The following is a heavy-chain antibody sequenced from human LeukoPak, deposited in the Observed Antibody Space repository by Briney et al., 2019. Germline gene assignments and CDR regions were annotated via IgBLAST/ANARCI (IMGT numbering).Heavy chain of an antibody. CDR1: GFTFSSYA. Sequence: GGSLRLSCAASGFTFSSYAMSWVRQAPGKGLEWVAVISYDGSNKYYADSVKGRFTISRDNSKNTLYLQMNSLRAEDTAVYYCARERHFDSFYYYDSSGAFDYWGQGTLVTVSS. CDR3: ARERHFDSFYYYDSSGAFDY. J-gene: IGHJ4*02. D-gene: IGHD3-22*01. CDR2: ISYDGSNK. V-gene: IGHV3-30-3*01.